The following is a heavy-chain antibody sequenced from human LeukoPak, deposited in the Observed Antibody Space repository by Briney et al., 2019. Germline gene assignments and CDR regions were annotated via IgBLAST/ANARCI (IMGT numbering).Heavy chain of an antibody. J-gene: IGHJ4*02. CDR3: ARRIAAAGYFHY. Sequence: KPSETLSLTCTVSGGSISSSSYYWGWIRQPPGKGLEWIGSIYYSGSTYYNPSLKSRVTISVDTSKNQFSLKLSSVTAADTAVYYCARRIAAAGYFHYWGQGTLVTVSS. D-gene: IGHD6-13*01. V-gene: IGHV4-39*01. CDR2: IYYSGST. CDR1: GGSISSSSYY.